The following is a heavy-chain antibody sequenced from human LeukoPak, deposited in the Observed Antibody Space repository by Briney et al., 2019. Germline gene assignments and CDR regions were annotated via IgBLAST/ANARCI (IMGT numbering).Heavy chain of an antibody. CDR3: ATGDFLSGSYYAFDP. J-gene: IGHJ5*02. Sequence: ASVTVSFEASGYTFTDYYMHWVRQAPGQGLAWMGWINPNSGGTNYAQKFQGRVTMTRDTSISTAYMELSRLRSDDTAVYYCATGDFLSGSYYAFDPWGQGTLVTVSS. V-gene: IGHV1-2*02. D-gene: IGHD1-26*01. CDR1: GYTFTDYY. CDR2: INPNSGGT.